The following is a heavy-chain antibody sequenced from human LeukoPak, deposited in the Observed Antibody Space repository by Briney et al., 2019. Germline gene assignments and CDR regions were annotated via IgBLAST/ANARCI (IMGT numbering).Heavy chain of an antibody. D-gene: IGHD1-26*01. CDR1: GFTVSSNY. Sequence: GGSLRLSCAASGFTVSSNYMSWVRQAPGKGLEWVSVIYSCGSTYYADSVKGRFTISRDNSKNTLYLQMNSLRAEDTAVYYCARDLTSGSYRDYWGQGTLVTVSS. CDR2: IYSCGST. V-gene: IGHV3-66*01. CDR3: ARDLTSGSYRDY. J-gene: IGHJ4*02.